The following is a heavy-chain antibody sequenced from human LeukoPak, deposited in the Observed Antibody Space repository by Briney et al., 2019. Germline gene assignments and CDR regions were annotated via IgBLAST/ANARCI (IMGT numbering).Heavy chain of an antibody. Sequence: SVKVSYTASVRTFISYAISWVRNAPGQGLEWMGGIIPIFGTANYAQKFQGRVTITADESTSTAYMELSSLRSQDTAVYYCARERGGPIYYVISGYHNWLDPWGQGTLVTVSS. CDR2: IIPIFGTA. CDR3: ARERGGPIYYVISGYHNWLDP. CDR1: VRTFISYA. D-gene: IGHD3-22*01. J-gene: IGHJ5*02. V-gene: IGHV1-69*13.